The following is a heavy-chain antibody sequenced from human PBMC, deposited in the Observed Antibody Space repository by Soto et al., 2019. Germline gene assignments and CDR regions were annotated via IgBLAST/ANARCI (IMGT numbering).Heavy chain of an antibody. CDR2: IGPEGGAT. V-gene: IGHV1-2*02. CDR3: GRGRSGQIVVFY. D-gene: IGHD1-26*01. Sequence: ASVKVTCKASGYTFTGHYIHWVRQAPEQGPEWMGEIGPEGGATRYAQRFQGRVTMTRDMSITTVYMELNNLSPDDTAVYYCGRGRSGQIVVFYWGQGTPVTVSS. CDR1: GYTFTGHY. J-gene: IGHJ4*02.